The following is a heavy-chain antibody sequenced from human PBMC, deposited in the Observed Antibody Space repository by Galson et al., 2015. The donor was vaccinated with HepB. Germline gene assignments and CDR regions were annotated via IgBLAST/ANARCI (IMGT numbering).Heavy chain of an antibody. CDR3: ASCGGDCYSGKEYDY. CDR1: GGSISSRGYY. V-gene: IGHV4-39*01. D-gene: IGHD2-21*02. J-gene: IGHJ4*02. CDR2: IYYSGST. Sequence: ETLSLTCTVSGGSISSRGYYWGWIRQPPGKGLEWIGSIYYSGSTYYNPSLKSRVTISVDTSKNQFSLKLSSVTAADTAVYYCASCGGDCYSGKEYDYWGQGTLVIVSS.